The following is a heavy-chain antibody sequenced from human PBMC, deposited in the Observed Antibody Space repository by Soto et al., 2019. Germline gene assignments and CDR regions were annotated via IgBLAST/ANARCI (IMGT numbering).Heavy chain of an antibody. CDR2: IYYSGST. V-gene: IGHV4-59*08. Sequence: TSETLSLSCTVSGGSISSYYWSWIRQPQGKGLEWIGYIYYSGSTNYNTSLKSRVTISVDTSKNHFCLKLSSVTAADTAVYYCATSFSVTAAYYFVYWGQGTLVTVYS. CDR1: GGSISSYY. D-gene: IGHD4-17*01. CDR3: ATSFSVTAAYYFVY. J-gene: IGHJ4*02.